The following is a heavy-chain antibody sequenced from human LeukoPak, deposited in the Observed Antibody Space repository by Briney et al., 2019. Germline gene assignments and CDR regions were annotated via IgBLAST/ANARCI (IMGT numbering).Heavy chain of an antibody. CDR3: ARADGSGSPIDY. CDR2: INPNSGGT. V-gene: IGHV1-2*02. Sequence: ASVKVSCKASGYTFTGYYMHWVRQAPGQGLEWMGWINPNSGGTNYAQKFQGRVTMTRNTSISTAYMELSRLRSDDTAVYYCARADGSGSPIDYWGQGTLVTVSS. CDR1: GYTFTGYY. J-gene: IGHJ4*02. D-gene: IGHD3-10*01.